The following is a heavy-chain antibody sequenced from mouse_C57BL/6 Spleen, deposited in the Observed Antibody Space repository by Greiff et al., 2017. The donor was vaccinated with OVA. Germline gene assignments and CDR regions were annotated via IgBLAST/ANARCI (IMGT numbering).Heavy chain of an antibody. J-gene: IGHJ2*01. CDR1: GYTFTSYW. D-gene: IGHD4-1*01. V-gene: IGHV1-55*01. CDR2: IYPGSGST. CDR3: ARGDWEVYYFDY. Sequence: QVQLQQSGAELVKPGASVKMSCKASGYTFTSYWITWVKQRPGQGLEWIGDIYPGSGSTNYNEKFKSKATLTVDTSSSTAYMQLSSLTSEDSAVYYCARGDWEVYYFDYWGQGTTLTVSS.